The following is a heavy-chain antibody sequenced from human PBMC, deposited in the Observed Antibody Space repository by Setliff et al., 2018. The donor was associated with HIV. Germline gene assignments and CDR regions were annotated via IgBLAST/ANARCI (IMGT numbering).Heavy chain of an antibody. CDR2: IKRDGSEK. D-gene: IGHD2-2*02. V-gene: IGHV3-7*03. Sequence: AGGSLSLSCAASGLIFSSYWMSWVRQAPGKGLEWVANIKRDGSEKRYVDSVKGRFTISRDNAKNSLYLQMNSLRDEDTAVYYCGREIWYTVFDWGQGTMVTVSS. J-gene: IGHJ3*01. CDR3: GREIWYTVFD. CDR1: GLIFSSYW.